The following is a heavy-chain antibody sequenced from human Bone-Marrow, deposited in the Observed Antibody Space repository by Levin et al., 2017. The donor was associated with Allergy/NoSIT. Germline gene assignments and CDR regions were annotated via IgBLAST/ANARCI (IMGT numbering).Heavy chain of an antibody. J-gene: IGHJ5*02. CDR1: GGSISSSFYY. CDR3: ARLSKYCRGGSCYSGRFNSFDP. D-gene: IGHD2-15*01. Sequence: SETLSLTCTVSGGSISSSFYYWGWIRQPPGKGLEWIGNIFYTGNTYYNPSLKSRVTISIDTPTSQFSLNLDSVTAADTAVYYCARLSKYCRGGSCYSGRFNSFDPWGQGTLVTVSS. V-gene: IGHV4-39*01. CDR2: IFYTGNT.